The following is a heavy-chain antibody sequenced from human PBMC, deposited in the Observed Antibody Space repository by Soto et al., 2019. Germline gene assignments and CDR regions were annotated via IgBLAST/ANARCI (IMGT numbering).Heavy chain of an antibody. D-gene: IGHD3-3*01. V-gene: IGHV4-39*07. CDR1: GGSISSSSYY. Sequence: PSETLSLTCTVSGGSISSSSYYWGWIRQPPGKGLEWIGSIYYTGSTYYNPSLKSRVTISVDKSKNQFSLKLSSVTAADTAVYYCAREKLVLRFLEWLQYGMDVWGQGTTVTVSS. J-gene: IGHJ6*02. CDR3: AREKLVLRFLEWLQYGMDV. CDR2: IYYTGST.